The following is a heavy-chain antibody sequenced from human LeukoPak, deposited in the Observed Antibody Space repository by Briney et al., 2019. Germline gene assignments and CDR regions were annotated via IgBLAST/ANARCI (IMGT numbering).Heavy chain of an antibody. CDR3: ASEEESYYDSSGYYS. CDR1: GYTFTSYG. Sequence: AASVKVSCKASGYTFTSYGISWVRQAPGQGLEWMGGIIPIFGTANYAQKFQGRVTITADESTSTAYMELSSLRSEDTAVYYCASEEESYYDSSGYYSWGQGTLVTVSS. D-gene: IGHD3-22*01. CDR2: IIPIFGTA. V-gene: IGHV1-69*13. J-gene: IGHJ4*02.